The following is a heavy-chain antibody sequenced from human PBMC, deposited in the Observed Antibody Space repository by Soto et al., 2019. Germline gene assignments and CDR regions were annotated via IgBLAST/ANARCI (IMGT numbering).Heavy chain of an antibody. Sequence: EVQLVESGGGLVKPGWSLRLSCAASGFTFSSYSMNWVRQAPGKGLEWVSSISSSSSYIYYADSVKGRFTISRDNAKNSLYLQMNSLRAEDTAVYYCAGSVDQGGLRPLPWGQGTLVTVSS. CDR2: ISSSSSYI. D-gene: IGHD5-12*01. J-gene: IGHJ5*02. CDR1: GFTFSSYS. CDR3: AGSVDQGGLRPLP. V-gene: IGHV3-21*01.